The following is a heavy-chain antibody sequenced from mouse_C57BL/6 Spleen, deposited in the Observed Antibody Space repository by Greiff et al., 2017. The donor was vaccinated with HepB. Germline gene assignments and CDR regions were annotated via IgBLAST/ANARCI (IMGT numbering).Heavy chain of an antibody. D-gene: IGHD2-5*01. CDR2: IYPSDSET. Sequence: VQLQQPGAELVRPGSSVKLSCKASGYTFTSYWMDWVKQRPGQGLEWIGNIYPSDSETHYNQKFKDKATLTVDKSSSTAYMQLSSLTSEDSAVYYCARKMLYYSNYGYFDVWGTGTTVTVSS. J-gene: IGHJ1*03. CDR1: GYTFTSYW. CDR3: ARKMLYYSNYGYFDV. V-gene: IGHV1-61*01.